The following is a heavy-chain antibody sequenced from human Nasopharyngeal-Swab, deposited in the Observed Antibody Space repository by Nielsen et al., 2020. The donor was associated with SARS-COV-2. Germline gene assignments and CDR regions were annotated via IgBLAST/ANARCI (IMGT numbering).Heavy chain of an antibody. Sequence: GESLKISCAASGSSFSRYAMSWVRQAPGKGLEWVSAISGSGGSTYYADSVKGRFTISRDNSKNTLYLQMNSLRAEDTAVYYCANIYYDSSGYYWGQGTLVTVSS. J-gene: IGHJ4*02. D-gene: IGHD3-22*01. CDR2: ISGSGGST. CDR3: ANIYYDSSGYY. CDR1: GSSFSRYA. V-gene: IGHV3-23*01.